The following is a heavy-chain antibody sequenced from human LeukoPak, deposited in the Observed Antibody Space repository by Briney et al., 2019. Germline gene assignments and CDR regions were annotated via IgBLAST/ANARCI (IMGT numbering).Heavy chain of an antibody. CDR1: GFTLSSHA. CDR3: VRRTGNYFDH. Sequence: PGGPLRLSCSASGFTLSSHALHWVRHAPGKALEYVSAISYNGGSTYYANSVKDRFTISRDNSKNTLYLQMSSLRPEDTAVFYCVRRTGNYFDHWGQGTLVTVSS. V-gene: IGHV3-64D*09. CDR2: ISYNGGST. J-gene: IGHJ4*02. D-gene: IGHD3/OR15-3a*01.